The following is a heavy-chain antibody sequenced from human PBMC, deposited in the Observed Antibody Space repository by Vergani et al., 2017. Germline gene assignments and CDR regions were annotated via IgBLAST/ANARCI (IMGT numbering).Heavy chain of an antibody. D-gene: IGHD2-15*01. CDR1: GDSVINTDYH. V-gene: IGHV4-39*02. J-gene: IGHJ4*02. Sequence: QVQLQESGPGLVKPSETLSLTCTVSGDSVINTDYHWGWIRQPPGKGLEWIGSMDYSVSTSYNPSLESRIFISFETPKNHFSLRMTSVTAADTAVYYCASKRGACRAAYCHSYDFWGPGTLVGVSS. CDR2: MDYSVST. CDR3: ASKRGACRAAYCHSYDF.